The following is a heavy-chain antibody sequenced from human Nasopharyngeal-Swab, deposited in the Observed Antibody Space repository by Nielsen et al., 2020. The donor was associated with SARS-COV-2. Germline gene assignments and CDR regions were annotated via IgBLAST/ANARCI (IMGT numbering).Heavy chain of an antibody. CDR2: ISYEGSKK. J-gene: IGHJ3*02. CDR1: GFSFNNYG. V-gene: IGHV3-30*18. CDR3: AKANVIFWFGQFKNDGFDI. Sequence: GESLKISCTASGFSFNNYGVHWVRQAPGKGLEWVAVISYEGSKKKYAESVEGRFTISRDFSKNTLYLQMNSLRPEDTAMYYCAKANVIFWFGQFKNDGFDIWGQGTMVVVSS. D-gene: IGHD3-10*01.